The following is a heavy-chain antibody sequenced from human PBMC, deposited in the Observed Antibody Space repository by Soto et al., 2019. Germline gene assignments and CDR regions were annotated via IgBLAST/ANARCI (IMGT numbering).Heavy chain of an antibody. CDR2: ITGNGLST. CDR1: GFRFGDYA. Sequence: EVQLLESGGGLVQPGGSLRLSCAASGFRFGDYAMSWVRQAPGMGLEWVSSITGNGLSTYYADSVKGRFTISRDNSKNTLFLRLNGLRGEDTAVYYCAKGSAWGHYYNYAVDVWGKGTTVAVSS. V-gene: IGHV3-23*01. J-gene: IGHJ6*04. D-gene: IGHD3-10*01. CDR3: AKGSAWGHYYNYAVDV.